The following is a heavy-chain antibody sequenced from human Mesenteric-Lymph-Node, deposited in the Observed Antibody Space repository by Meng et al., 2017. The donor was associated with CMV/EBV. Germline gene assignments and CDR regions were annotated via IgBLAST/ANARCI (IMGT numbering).Heavy chain of an antibody. D-gene: IGHD3-3*01. V-gene: IGHV1-2*02. CDR2: INPNSGGT. CDR1: GYTFIGYY. J-gene: IGHJ6*02. Sequence: ASVKVSCKTSGYTFIGYYIHWVRQAPGQGLEWMGWINPNSGGTNYAQKFQGRVTMTRDTSISTAFMELSGLRSDDTALYYCARATSGVWSGYYYYYYYGMDVWGQGTTVTVSS. CDR3: ARATSGVWSGYYYYYYYGMDV.